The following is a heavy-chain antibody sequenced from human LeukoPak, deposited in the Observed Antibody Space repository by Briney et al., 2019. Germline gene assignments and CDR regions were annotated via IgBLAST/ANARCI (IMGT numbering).Heavy chain of an antibody. D-gene: IGHD3-10*01. CDR2: INLNSGGT. CDR3: ARESVGSGSYRTLRWFDP. CDR1: GYTFTGYY. J-gene: IGHJ5*02. Sequence: ASVKVSCKAAGYTFTGYYMHWVRQSPGQGREWRGGINLNSGGTNYARKFQGRVTMTRDTSISTAYMELSRLRSDDTAVYYCARESVGSGSYRTLRWFDPWGQGTLVTVPS. V-gene: IGHV1-2*02.